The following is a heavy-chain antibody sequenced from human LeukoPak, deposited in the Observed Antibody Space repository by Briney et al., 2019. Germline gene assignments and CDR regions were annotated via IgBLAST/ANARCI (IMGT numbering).Heavy chain of an antibody. D-gene: IGHD2-15*01. CDR1: GGSISSYY. Sequence: SETLSLTCTVSGGSISSYYWSWIRQPPGKGLEWIGYIYYSGSTNYNPSLKSRVTISVDTSKNQFSLKLSSVTAADTAVYYCARDCSGGSCSAEDAFGIWGQGTMVTVSS. CDR2: IYYSGST. V-gene: IGHV4-59*01. CDR3: ARDCSGGSCSAEDAFGI. J-gene: IGHJ3*02.